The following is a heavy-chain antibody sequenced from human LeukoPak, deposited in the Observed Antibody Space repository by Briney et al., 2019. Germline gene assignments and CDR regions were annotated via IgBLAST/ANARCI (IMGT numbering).Heavy chain of an antibody. Sequence: GSLRLSCAASGFTVSSNYMSWVRQAPGKGLEWVSVIYSGGSTYYADSVKGRFTITRDNSKNSLYLQMNSLRAEDTAVYYCAREEWQLQYAFDIWGQGTMVTVSS. CDR2: IYSGGST. V-gene: IGHV3-66*01. CDR1: GFTVSSNY. D-gene: IGHD1-26*01. J-gene: IGHJ3*02. CDR3: AREEWQLQYAFDI.